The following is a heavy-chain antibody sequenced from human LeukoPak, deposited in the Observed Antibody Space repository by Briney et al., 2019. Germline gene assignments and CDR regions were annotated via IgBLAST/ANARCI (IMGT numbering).Heavy chain of an antibody. Sequence: SETLSLTCAVYGGSFTSIYWSWIRQPPGKGLEWIGEINHSGGTNYNPSLKSRVTMSVDTSKSQFSLKLSSVTAADITVYFCARARLRVPFDSWGQGTLVTVSS. J-gene: IGHJ4*02. V-gene: IGHV4-34*01. D-gene: IGHD4-17*01. CDR2: INHSGGT. CDR3: ARARLRVPFDS. CDR1: GGSFTSIY.